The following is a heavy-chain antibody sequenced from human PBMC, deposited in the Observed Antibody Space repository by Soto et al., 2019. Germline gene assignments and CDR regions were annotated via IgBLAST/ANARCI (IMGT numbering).Heavy chain of an antibody. D-gene: IGHD1-26*01. CDR2: IYYSGST. J-gene: IGHJ4*02. V-gene: IGHV4-30-4*01. CDR1: GGSISSGDYY. CDR3: ARGPGDGRISY. Sequence: SETLSLTCTVSGGSISSGDYYWSWIRQPPGKGLEWIGYIYYSGSTYYNPSLKSRITVSVDTSKNQFSLKLSSVTAADTAVYYCARGPGDGRISYWGQGTLVTVSS.